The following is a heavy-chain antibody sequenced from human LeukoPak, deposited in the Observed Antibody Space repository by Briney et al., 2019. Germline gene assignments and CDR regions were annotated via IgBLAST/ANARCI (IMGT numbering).Heavy chain of an antibody. CDR3: AKDEAWGRYKD. Sequence: GGSLRLSCAASGFTFSSYWMHWVRQAPGKGLVWVSRINSDGSSTSYADSVKGRFTISRDNAKNTLYLQMNSLRAEDTAVYYCAKDEAWGRYKDWGQGTLVTVSS. V-gene: IGHV3-74*01. CDR1: GFTFSSYW. J-gene: IGHJ1*01. CDR2: INSDGSST. D-gene: IGHD3-16*01.